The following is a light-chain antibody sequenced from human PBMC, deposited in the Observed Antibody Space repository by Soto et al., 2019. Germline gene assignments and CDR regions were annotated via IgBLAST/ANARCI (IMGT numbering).Light chain of an antibody. V-gene: IGLV1-44*01. Sequence: VLTQPPSAYGTHGQRVAFSCSGSTSNIGANTVNWYQQLPGAPPKLLIYSLSQRPSGVPDRFSGSKSGTSASLAISGLQSDDEADYYCAAWDDSLNGYVLGTGTKVTV. CDR1: TSNIGANT. J-gene: IGLJ1*01. CDR3: AAWDDSLNGYV. CDR2: SLS.